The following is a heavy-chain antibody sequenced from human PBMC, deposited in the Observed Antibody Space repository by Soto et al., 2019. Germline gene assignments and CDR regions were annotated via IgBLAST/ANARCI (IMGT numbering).Heavy chain of an antibody. CDR2: IYYRGST. V-gene: IGHV4-59*11. J-gene: IGHJ6*02. CDR1: GSSISSHY. D-gene: IGHD1-26*01. Sequence: SQTLSLTCTVSGSSISSHYWSCVRQAPGKGLEWIGHIYYRGSTTYNHSLRSRSTISVDTSNNQFSLKLNSVTTADTAVYYCARDGREASGMDVWGQGTKVTVSS. CDR3: ARDGREASGMDV.